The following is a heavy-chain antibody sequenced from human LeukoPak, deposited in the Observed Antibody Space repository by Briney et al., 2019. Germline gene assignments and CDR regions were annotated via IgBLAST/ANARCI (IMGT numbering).Heavy chain of an antibody. J-gene: IGHJ4*02. D-gene: IGHD3-22*01. Sequence: GGSLRLSCAASGFTFSSYAMSWVRQAPGKGLEWVSAISGSGGSTYYADSVKGRFTISRDNSKNTLYLQMNSLRAEDTAVYYCANHLRYYDSSGYYFDHWGQGTLVTVSS. V-gene: IGHV3-23*01. CDR3: ANHLRYYDSSGYYFDH. CDR1: GFTFSSYA. CDR2: ISGSGGST.